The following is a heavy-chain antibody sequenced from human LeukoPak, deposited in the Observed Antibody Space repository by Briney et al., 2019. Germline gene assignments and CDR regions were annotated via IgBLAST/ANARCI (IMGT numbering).Heavy chain of an antibody. CDR2: IKQDGSEK. CDR3: ARDRYSSGWYGDY. CDR1: GFTFSSYS. J-gene: IGHJ4*02. D-gene: IGHD6-19*01. V-gene: IGHV3-7*03. Sequence: GGSLRLSCAASGFTFSSYSMNWVRQAPGKGLEWVANIKQDGSEKYYVDSVKGRFTISRDNAKNSLYLQMNSLRAEDTAVYYCARDRYSSGWYGDYWGQGTLVTVSS.